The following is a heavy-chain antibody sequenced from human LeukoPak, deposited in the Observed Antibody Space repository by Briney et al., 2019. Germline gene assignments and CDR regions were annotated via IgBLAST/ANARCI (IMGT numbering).Heavy chain of an antibody. CDR3: ARARIYCSSTSCYEDYYYYYFMDV. Sequence: ASVKVSCKASGYTFTSYDINWVRQATGQGLEWMGWMNPSSGNTGYAQKFQGRVTMTRNTSISTAYMELSSLRSEDTAVYYCARARIYCSSTSCYEDYYYYYFMDVWGKGTTVTVSS. V-gene: IGHV1-8*01. CDR1: GYTFTSYD. CDR2: MNPSSGNT. D-gene: IGHD2-2*01. J-gene: IGHJ6*03.